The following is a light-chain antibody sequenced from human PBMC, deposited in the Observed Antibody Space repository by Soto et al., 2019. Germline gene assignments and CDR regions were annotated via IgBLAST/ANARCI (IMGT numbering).Light chain of an antibody. CDR3: QQYNNCPRT. V-gene: IGKV3-15*01. CDR1: QSVSSN. CDR2: GAS. Sequence: EIVMTQSPATLSGSPGERATVSCRASQSVSSNLAWYQQKPGQAPRLLIYGASTRATGIPARFSGSGSGTEFTLTISSLQSGNIAFNSCQQYNNCPRTLGQGTTVDTK. J-gene: IGKJ1*01.